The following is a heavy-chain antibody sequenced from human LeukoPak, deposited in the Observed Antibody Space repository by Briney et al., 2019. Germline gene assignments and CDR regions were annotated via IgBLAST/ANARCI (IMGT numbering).Heavy chain of an antibody. CDR2: IYYSGST. Sequence: SETLSLTCTVSGGSNSRSSNYWGWLRQSPGKGLEWIGSIYYSGSTYYNPSLKSRVTISIDTSKNQFSLKLSSVTAADTAVYYCATTTIRLGYWGQGTLVTVSS. J-gene: IGHJ4*02. D-gene: IGHD1-1*01. CDR3: ATTTIRLGY. CDR1: GGSNSRSSNY. V-gene: IGHV4-39*07.